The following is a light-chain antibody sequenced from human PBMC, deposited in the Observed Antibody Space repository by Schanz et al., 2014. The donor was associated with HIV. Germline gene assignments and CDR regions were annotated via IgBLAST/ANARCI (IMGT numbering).Light chain of an antibody. CDR2: AAS. CDR1: QSVSSN. Sequence: ETVLTQSPGSLSLSPGGRATLSCGASQSVSSNLAWYQQKPGQAPRLLIYAASSRASGIPDRFSGSGSGADFTLTISGLEPEDFAVYYCHHYGGSFGPGTKVEIK. V-gene: IGKV3-20*01. J-gene: IGKJ3*01. CDR3: HHYGGS.